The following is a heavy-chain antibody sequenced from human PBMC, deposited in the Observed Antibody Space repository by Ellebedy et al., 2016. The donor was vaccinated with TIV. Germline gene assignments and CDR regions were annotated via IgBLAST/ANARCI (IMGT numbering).Heavy chain of an antibody. CDR1: GFTFSSYW. J-gene: IGHJ2*01. Sequence: GESLKISCAASGFTFSSYWKSWVRQAPGKGLEWVANIKQDGSEKYYVDSVKGRFTISRNNAKNSLYLQMNSLRAEDTAVYYCARDLWELLFWYFDLWGRGTLVTVSS. CDR2: IKQDGSEK. D-gene: IGHD1-26*01. V-gene: IGHV3-7*01. CDR3: ARDLWELLFWYFDL.